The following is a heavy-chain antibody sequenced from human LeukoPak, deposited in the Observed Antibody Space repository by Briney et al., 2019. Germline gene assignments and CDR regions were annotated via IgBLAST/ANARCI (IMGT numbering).Heavy chain of an antibody. CDR3: ARGPSGYDSSGYYFISLYYFDY. D-gene: IGHD3-22*01. J-gene: IGHJ4*02. CDR2: IYYSGST. V-gene: IGHV4-59*08. CDR1: GGSISSYY. Sequence: PSETLSLTCTVSGGSISSYYWSWIRQPPGKGLEWIGYIYYSGSTNYNPSLRSRVTISVDTSKNQFSLKLSSVTAADTAMYYCARGPSGYDSSGYYFISLYYFDYWGQGTLVTVSS.